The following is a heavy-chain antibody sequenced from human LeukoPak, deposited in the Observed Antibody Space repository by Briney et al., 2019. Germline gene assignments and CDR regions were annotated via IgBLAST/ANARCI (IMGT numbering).Heavy chain of an antibody. V-gene: IGHV4-61*02. CDR3: ARDPDNYGYYYMEV. Sequence: SETLSLTCTVSGGSISSDGYCWTWIRQPAGKGLEWIGRIYTSGSTNYNPSLKSRVTISVDTSKNQFSLNLSSVTAADTAVYYCARDPDNYGYYYMEVWGKGTTVTVSS. D-gene: IGHD1-14*01. CDR1: GGSISSDGYC. J-gene: IGHJ6*03. CDR2: IYTSGST.